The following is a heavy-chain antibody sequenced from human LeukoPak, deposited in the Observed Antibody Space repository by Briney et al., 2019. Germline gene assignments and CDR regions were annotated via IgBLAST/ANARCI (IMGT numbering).Heavy chain of an antibody. Sequence: SVKVSCKASGGTFSSYAISWVRQAPGQGLEWMGGIIPIFGTANYAQKFQGRVTITADESTSTAYMELSSLRSEDTAVYYCARVERALAVAGYFDYWGQGPLVTVSS. V-gene: IGHV1-69*13. CDR1: GGTFSSYA. J-gene: IGHJ4*02. D-gene: IGHD6-19*01. CDR2: IIPIFGTA. CDR3: ARVERALAVAGYFDY.